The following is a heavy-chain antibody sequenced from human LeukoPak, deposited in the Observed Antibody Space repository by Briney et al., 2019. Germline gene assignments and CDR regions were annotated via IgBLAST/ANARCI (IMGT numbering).Heavy chain of an antibody. CDR2: ISGSDGST. D-gene: IGHD6-6*01. Sequence: PGGSLRLSCAASEFTFNSHAMNWVRQAPGKGLEWVSAISGSDGSTYYADSVKGRFTISRDNSKNTLYLQMNSLRAEDTAVYHCAKGKGYSSSSSDHWGQGTLVTVSS. V-gene: IGHV3-23*01. CDR1: EFTFNSHA. J-gene: IGHJ5*02. CDR3: AKGKGYSSSSSDH.